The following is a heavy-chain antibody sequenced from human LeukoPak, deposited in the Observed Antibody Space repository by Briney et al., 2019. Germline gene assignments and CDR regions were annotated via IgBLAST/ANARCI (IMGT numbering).Heavy chain of an antibody. CDR2: ISSSSSYI. J-gene: IGHJ3*02. Sequence: GGSLRLSCAASGFTFSSYSMNWVRQAPGKGLEWVSSISSSSSYIYYADSVKGRFTISRGNAKNSLYLQMNSLRAEDTAVYYCARDPGYCSGGSCYYAFDIWGQGTMVTVSS. CDR3: ARDPGYCSGGSCYYAFDI. D-gene: IGHD2-15*01. V-gene: IGHV3-21*01. CDR1: GFTFSSYS.